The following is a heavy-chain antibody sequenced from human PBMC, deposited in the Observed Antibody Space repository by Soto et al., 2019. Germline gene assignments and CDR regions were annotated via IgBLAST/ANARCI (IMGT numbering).Heavy chain of an antibody. Sequence: TPVEVTCKASGYTFTSYGISWVRQAPGQGLEWTGWISAYNGNTNYAQKLQGRVTMTTDTSTSTAYMELRSLRSDDTAVYYCAREVNNWFDPWGQGTLVTVSS. V-gene: IGHV1-18*01. CDR2: ISAYNGNT. CDR3: AREVNNWFDP. J-gene: IGHJ5*02. CDR1: GYTFTSYG. D-gene: IGHD2-21*01.